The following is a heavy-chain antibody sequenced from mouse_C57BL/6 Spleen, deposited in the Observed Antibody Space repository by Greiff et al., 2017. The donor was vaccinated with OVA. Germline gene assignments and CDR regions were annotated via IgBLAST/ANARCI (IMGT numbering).Heavy chain of an antibody. J-gene: IGHJ2*01. CDR2: IDPSDSYT. V-gene: IGHV1-59*01. CDR1: GYTFTSYW. D-gene: IGHD3-3*01. Sequence: QVQLQQPGAELVRPGTSVKLSCKASGYTFTSYWMHWVKQRPGQGLEWIGVIDPSDSYTNYNQKFKGKATLTVDTSSSTAYMQLSSLTSEDSAVYYCARGTAPDYWGQGTTLTVSS. CDR3: ARGTAPDY.